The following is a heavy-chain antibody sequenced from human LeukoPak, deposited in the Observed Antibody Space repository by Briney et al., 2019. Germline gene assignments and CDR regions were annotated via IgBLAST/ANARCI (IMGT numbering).Heavy chain of an antibody. CDR1: GGSISSYY. CDR3: ARGGAEAVYSSSWYMRYYYYMDV. V-gene: IGHV4-4*07. D-gene: IGHD6-13*01. J-gene: IGHJ6*03. Sequence: SETLSLTCTVSGGSISSYYWSWIRQPAGKGLEWIGRIYTSGSTNYNPSLKSRVTMSVDTSKNQFSLKLSSVTAADTAVYYCARGGAEAVYSSSWYMRYYYYMDVWGKGTTVTISS. CDR2: IYTSGST.